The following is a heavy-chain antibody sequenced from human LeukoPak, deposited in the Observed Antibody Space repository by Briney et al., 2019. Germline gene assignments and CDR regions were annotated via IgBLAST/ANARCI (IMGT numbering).Heavy chain of an antibody. CDR2: IYYSGST. CDR3: ARDSTLSIFGVVKAFDY. V-gene: IGHV4-30-4*08. CDR1: GGSISSGDYY. J-gene: IGHJ4*02. Sequence: SETLSLTCTVSGGSISSGDYYWSWIRQPPGEGREWIGYIYYSGSTYYNPSLKSRVTISVDTSKNQFSLKLSSVTAADTAVYYCARDSTLSIFGVVKAFDYWGQGTLVTVSS. D-gene: IGHD3-3*01.